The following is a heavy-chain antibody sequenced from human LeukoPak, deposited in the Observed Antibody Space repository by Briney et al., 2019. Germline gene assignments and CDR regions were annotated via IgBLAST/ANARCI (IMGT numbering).Heavy chain of an antibody. CDR1: GFSFSTYW. J-gene: IGHJ4*02. CDR2: IKVDGSRA. V-gene: IGHV3-7*04. Sequence: GGSLRLSWGASGFSFSTYWMDWVRQAARKGLEWVASIKVDGSRADYVDSVRGRFTVSRDNTKNSLFLQMNSLRVDDTAVYYCASDRAFSQFDYWGQGTLVTVSS. D-gene: IGHD3-10*01. CDR3: ASDRAFSQFDY.